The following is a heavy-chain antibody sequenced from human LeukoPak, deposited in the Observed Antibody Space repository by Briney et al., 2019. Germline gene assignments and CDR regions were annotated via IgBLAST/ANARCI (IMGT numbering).Heavy chain of an antibody. J-gene: IGHJ6*03. Sequence: SETLSLTCTVSGGSISSSSYYWGWIRQPPGKGLEWIGSIYYSGSTYYNPSLKSRVTISVGTSKNQFSLKLSSVTAADTAVYYCAREHCSGGSCYSIYYYYYMDVWGKGTTVTVSS. D-gene: IGHD2-15*01. CDR3: AREHCSGGSCYSIYYYYYMDV. V-gene: IGHV4-39*07. CDR2: IYYSGST. CDR1: GGSISSSSYY.